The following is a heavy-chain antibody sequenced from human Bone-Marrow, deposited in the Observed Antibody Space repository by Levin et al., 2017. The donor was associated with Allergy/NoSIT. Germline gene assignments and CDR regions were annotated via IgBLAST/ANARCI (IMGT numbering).Heavy chain of an antibody. CDR3: AKESLRWFGELPSVGMDV. D-gene: IGHD3-10*01. CDR2: ITYDGSNK. J-gene: IGHJ6*02. Sequence: PGGSLRLSCAASGFTFSSYGMNWVRQAPGKGLEWVAAITYDGSNKYYADSVKGRFTISRDNSMNTLYLQMNSLRAEDTAVYYCAKESLRWFGELPSVGMDVWGQGTTVTVSS. V-gene: IGHV3-30*18. CDR1: GFTFSSYG.